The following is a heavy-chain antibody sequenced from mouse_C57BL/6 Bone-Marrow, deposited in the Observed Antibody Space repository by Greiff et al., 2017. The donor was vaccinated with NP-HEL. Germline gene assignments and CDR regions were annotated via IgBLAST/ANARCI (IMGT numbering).Heavy chain of an antibody. CDR3: TGGFYYSNPYYFDY. Sequence: EVHLVESGGGLVQPGGSMKLSCVASGFTFSNYWMNWVRQSPEKGLEWVAQIRLKSDNYATNYAESVKGRFTISRDYSKSRVYLQMNNLRAEDTGIYSCTGGFYYSNPYYFDYWGQGTTLTVSS. CDR2: IRLKSDNYAT. J-gene: IGHJ2*01. D-gene: IGHD2-5*01. V-gene: IGHV6-3*01. CDR1: GFTFSNYW.